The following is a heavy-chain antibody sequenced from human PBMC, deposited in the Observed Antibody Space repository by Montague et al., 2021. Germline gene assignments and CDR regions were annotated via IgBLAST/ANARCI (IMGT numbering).Heavy chain of an antibody. V-gene: IGHV4-59*01. Sequence: SETLSLTCTVSGGSMAIYKWSWIRQPPGKGLEWIGYIYFSGSTNYNYISSLQSRVIISVDTSKSQFSLKFTSVTAADTAMYYCARAWRAFDFWGQGTMVTVSS. CDR1: GGSMAIYK. D-gene: IGHD5-24*01. J-gene: IGHJ3*01. CDR2: IYFSGST. CDR3: ARAWRAFDF.